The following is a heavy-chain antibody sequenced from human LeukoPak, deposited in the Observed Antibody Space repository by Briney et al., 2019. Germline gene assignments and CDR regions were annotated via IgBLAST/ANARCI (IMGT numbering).Heavy chain of an antibody. CDR3: ARRGGYSYDYSNAFDI. D-gene: IGHD5-18*01. CDR1: GYSFTSYW. CDR2: IYPGDSDT. V-gene: IGHV5-51*01. Sequence: GESLKISCKGSGYSFTSYWIGWVRQMPGKGLEWMGIIYPGDSDTRFSPSFQGQVTISVDKSINIAYLQRSSLKPSDTAMFYCARRGGYSYDYSNAFDIWGQGTMVTVSS. J-gene: IGHJ3*02.